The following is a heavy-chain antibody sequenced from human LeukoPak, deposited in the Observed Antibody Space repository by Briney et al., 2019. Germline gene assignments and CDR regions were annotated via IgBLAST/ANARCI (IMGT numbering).Heavy chain of an antibody. CDR1: RFTFSSYA. CDR3: ARDSGPYNSYYYYGMDV. D-gene: IGHD3-10*01. Sequence: GGSLRLSCAASRFTFSSYAMSWVRQAPGKGLEWVSAISGSGGSTYSADSVKGRFTIPRDNSKNTLHLQMNSLRAEDTAVYYCARDSGPYNSYYYYGMDVWGQGTTVTVSS. V-gene: IGHV3-23*01. CDR2: ISGSGGST. J-gene: IGHJ6*02.